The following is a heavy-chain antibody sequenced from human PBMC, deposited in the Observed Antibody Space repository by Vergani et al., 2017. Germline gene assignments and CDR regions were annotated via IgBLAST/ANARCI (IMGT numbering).Heavy chain of an antibody. CDR2: ISGSGVSA. V-gene: IGHV3-23*01. Sequence: EVQLLESGGGLVQPGGSLRLTCAASEFTFSNYAMNWVRQAPGKGLEWVSGISGSGVSAYYTDSVKGRFTISRDNSKNMLYLQMNSLRAEDTAVYYCVRLPRGPWNFDLWGRGTLITVSS. J-gene: IGHJ2*01. CDR1: EFTFSNYA. CDR3: VRLPRGPWNFDL.